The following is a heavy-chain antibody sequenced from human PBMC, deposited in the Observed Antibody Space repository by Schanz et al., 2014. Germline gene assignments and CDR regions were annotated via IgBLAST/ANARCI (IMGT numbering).Heavy chain of an antibody. V-gene: IGHV3-23*01. D-gene: IGHD6-19*01. CDR2: ISGSGGDT. CDR1: GFIFSSYN. J-gene: IGHJ4*02. CDR3: ARYNSGHSDY. Sequence: ESGGGLVTPGGSLRLSCVASGFIFSSYNMNWVRQSPGKGLEWVSGISGSGGDTYYVDSVKGRFTVSRDNSENTLYLQMNSLRAEDTAVYYCARYNSGHSDYWGQGTLVTVSS.